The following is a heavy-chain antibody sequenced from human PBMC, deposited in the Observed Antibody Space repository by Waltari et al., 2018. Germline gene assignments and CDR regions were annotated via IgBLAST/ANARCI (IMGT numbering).Heavy chain of an antibody. J-gene: IGHJ6*02. V-gene: IGHV4-34*01. CDR1: GGSFSGYY. CDR2: INHSGST. CDR3: ARAIVVVPAANPQRYYYGMDV. D-gene: IGHD2-2*01. Sequence: QVQLQQWGAGLLKPSETLSLTCAVYGGSFSGYYWRWIRQPPGKGLAWIGEINHSGSTNYNPSLKSRVTISVDTSKNQFSLKLSSVTAADTAVYYCARAIVVVPAANPQRYYYGMDVWGQGTTVTVSS.